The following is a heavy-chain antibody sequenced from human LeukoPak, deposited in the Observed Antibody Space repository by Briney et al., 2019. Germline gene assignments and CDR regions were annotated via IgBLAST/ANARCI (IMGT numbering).Heavy chain of an antibody. V-gene: IGHV3-30*02. Sequence: GGSLRLSCSASGLTFSLYGMQWVRQAPGKGLEWVAFVRYDGSNKYYADSVKGRFTVSRDNSKNSLYLETNSLRTEDTAVYYCAKDRTSDNSDDDYWGQGTLVSVSS. J-gene: IGHJ4*02. D-gene: IGHD3-22*01. CDR3: AKDRTSDNSDDDY. CDR1: GLTFSLYG. CDR2: VRYDGSNK.